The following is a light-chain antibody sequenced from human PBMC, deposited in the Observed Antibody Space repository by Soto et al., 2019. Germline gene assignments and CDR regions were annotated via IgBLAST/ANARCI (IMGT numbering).Light chain of an antibody. V-gene: IGKV2-30*01. CDR3: VHSLQWPWT. CDR2: KVS. CDR1: HSLVYSDGYTY. J-gene: IGKJ1*01. Sequence: DVVMTQSPLALPVTLGQPASISCRSSHSLVYSDGYTYLTWFQQRPGQSPRRLIYKVSSRDSGVPDRFSGSGSGTDFTLKISRVEAEDVGVYYCVHSLQWPWTFGQGTTVEIK.